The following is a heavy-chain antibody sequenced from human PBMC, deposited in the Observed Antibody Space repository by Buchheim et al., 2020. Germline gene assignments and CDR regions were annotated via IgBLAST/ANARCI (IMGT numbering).Heavy chain of an antibody. J-gene: IGHJ5*02. Sequence: QVQLQESGPGLVKPSQTLSLTCTVSGGSISGGGDYWTWIRQHPGKGLEWIGYIAYSGTTYYNPSLKGRVIISVDTSKNQFSLKLSSVTAADTAVYYCARVGDYGAPGWFDPWGQGTL. CDR1: GGSISGGGDY. D-gene: IGHD4-17*01. CDR3: ARVGDYGAPGWFDP. CDR2: IAYSGTT. V-gene: IGHV4-30-4*08.